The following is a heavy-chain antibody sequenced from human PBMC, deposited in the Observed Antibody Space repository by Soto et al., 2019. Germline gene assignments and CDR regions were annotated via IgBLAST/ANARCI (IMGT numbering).Heavy chain of an antibody. CDR1: GFTFSSYA. CDR2: ISGSGGST. V-gene: IGHV3-23*01. Sequence: GGSLRLSCAASGFTFSSYAMSWVRQAPGKGLEWVSAISGSGGSTYYADSVKGRFTISRDNSKNTLYLQMNSLRAEDTAVYYCAKGYYDSSGYFLFDDWGQGTLVTVSS. D-gene: IGHD3-22*01. J-gene: IGHJ4*02. CDR3: AKGYYDSSGYFLFDD.